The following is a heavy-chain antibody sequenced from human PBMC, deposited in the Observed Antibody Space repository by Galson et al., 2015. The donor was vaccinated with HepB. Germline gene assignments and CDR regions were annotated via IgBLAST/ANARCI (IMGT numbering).Heavy chain of an antibody. J-gene: IGHJ6*02. D-gene: IGHD3-10*01. CDR1: GYTLTELS. CDR2: FDPEDGET. V-gene: IGHV1-24*01. CDR3: ATDPRDRGTKTYCYYGMDV. Sequence: SLKVSCKVSGYTLTELSMHWVRQAPGTGLEWMAGFDPEDGETIYAQKFQGRVTMTEDTSTDTAYMELSSLRSEDTAVYYCATDPRDRGTKTYCYYGMDVWGQGTTVTVSS.